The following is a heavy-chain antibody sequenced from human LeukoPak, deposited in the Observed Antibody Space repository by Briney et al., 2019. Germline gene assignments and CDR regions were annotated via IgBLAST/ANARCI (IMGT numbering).Heavy chain of an antibody. CDR1: GGSISSYY. Sequence: SETLSLTCTVSGGSISSYYWSWIRQPPGKGLEWIGYIYYSGSTNYNPSLKSRVTISVDTSKNQFSLKLSSVTAADTAVYYCARRIAVAGTYWFDPWGQGTLVTVSS. J-gene: IGHJ5*02. D-gene: IGHD6-19*01. V-gene: IGHV4-59*08. CDR2: IYYSGST. CDR3: ARRIAVAGTYWFDP.